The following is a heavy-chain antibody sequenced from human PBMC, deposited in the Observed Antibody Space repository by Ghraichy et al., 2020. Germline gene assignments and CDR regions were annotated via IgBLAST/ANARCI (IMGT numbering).Heavy chain of an antibody. CDR3: ARLTAGGTDY. Sequence: GGSLRLSCAASGFTFSSYGMSWVRQAPGKGLEWVSSIGGSGSTTYYADSVKGRFTISRDNSKNTLYLQMNSLRAEDTAVYNCARLTAGGTDYWGQGTLVTVSS. D-gene: IGHD6-13*01. CDR1: GFTFSSYG. CDR2: IGGSGSTT. V-gene: IGHV3-23*01. J-gene: IGHJ4*02.